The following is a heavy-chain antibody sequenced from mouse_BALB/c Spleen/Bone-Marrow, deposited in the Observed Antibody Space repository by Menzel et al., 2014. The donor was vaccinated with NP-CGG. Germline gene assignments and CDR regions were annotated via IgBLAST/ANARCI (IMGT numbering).Heavy chain of an antibody. D-gene: IGHD2-4*01. CDR1: GFSLTSYG. J-gene: IGHJ4*01. CDR2: IWSGGST. CDR3: ARNEGLREDYAMDY. V-gene: IGHV2-4-1*01. Sequence: VQLQQSGPGLVQPSQSLSITCTVSGFSLTSYGVNWVRQSPGKGLEWLGVIWSGGSTDYNAAFISRLSISKDNSKSQVFFKMNSLQADDTAIYYCARNEGLREDYAMDYWGQGTSVTVSS.